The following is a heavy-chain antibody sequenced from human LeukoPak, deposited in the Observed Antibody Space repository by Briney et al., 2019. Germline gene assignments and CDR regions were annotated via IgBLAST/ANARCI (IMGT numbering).Heavy chain of an antibody. Sequence: SVKVSCKASGGTFSSYAISWERQAPGQGLEWMGGIIPIFGTANYAQKFQGRVTITTDESTSTAYMELSSLRSEDTAVYYCARGAVAGLTFDYWGQGTLVTVSS. J-gene: IGHJ4*02. D-gene: IGHD6-19*01. V-gene: IGHV1-69*05. CDR2: IIPIFGTA. CDR1: GGTFSSYA. CDR3: ARGAVAGLTFDY.